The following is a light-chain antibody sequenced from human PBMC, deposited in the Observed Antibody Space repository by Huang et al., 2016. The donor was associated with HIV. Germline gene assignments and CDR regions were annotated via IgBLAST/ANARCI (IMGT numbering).Light chain of an antibody. CDR2: EAS. Sequence: AIQLTQSPSSLSASVGDRVTITCRASQGISSALAWYQQKPGKAPKLLIYEASSLESGVPSRVSGSGSGTEFTLTISSLQPEDFATYYCQQFNNYLTFGQGTRLEIK. CDR1: QGISSA. CDR3: QQFNNYLT. V-gene: IGKV1D-13*01. J-gene: IGKJ5*01.